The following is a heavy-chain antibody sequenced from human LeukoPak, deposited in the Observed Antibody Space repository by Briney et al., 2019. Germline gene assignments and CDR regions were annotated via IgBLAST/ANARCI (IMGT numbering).Heavy chain of an antibody. D-gene: IGHD3-10*01. CDR2: ISGDGGST. CDR3: AGGGNPYYFDY. Sequence: GGSLRLSCAASGFTFDDCAMHWVRQAPGKGLEWVSLISGDGGSTYYADSVKGRFTISRDNSKNSLYLQMNSLRTEDTALYYCAGGGNPYYFDYWGQGTLVTVSS. V-gene: IGHV3-43*02. J-gene: IGHJ4*02. CDR1: GFTFDDCA.